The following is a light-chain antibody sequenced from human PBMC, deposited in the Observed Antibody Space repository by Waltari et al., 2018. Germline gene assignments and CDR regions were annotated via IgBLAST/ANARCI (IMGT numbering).Light chain of an antibody. Sequence: QSALTQPRSVSGSPGQSVTISCTGTSTAVGAYNYCSWHQQHPGKAPKLMIYDVSKRPSGVPDRFSASKSGNTASLTISGLQAEDEADYYCCSYTGTYTHWVFGGGTKLTVL. CDR3: CSYTGTYTHWV. V-gene: IGLV2-11*01. J-gene: IGLJ3*02. CDR2: DVS. CDR1: STAVGAYNY.